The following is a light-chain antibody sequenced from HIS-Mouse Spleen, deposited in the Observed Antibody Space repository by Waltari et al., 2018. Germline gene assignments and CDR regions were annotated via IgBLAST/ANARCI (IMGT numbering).Light chain of an antibody. Sequence: QSALTQPRSVSGSPGQSVTISCTGTRSDVGGSTYVSWYQQHPGKAPKLMIYDVSKRPSGVPDRFSGSKSGNTASLTISGLQAEDEADYYCCSYAGSYTFEVVFGGGTKLTVL. CDR1: RSDVGGSTY. CDR2: DVS. J-gene: IGLJ2*01. V-gene: IGLV2-11*01. CDR3: CSYAGSYTFEVV.